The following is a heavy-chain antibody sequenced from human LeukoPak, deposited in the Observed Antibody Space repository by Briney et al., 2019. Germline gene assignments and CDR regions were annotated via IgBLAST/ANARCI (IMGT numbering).Heavy chain of an antibody. CDR1: GGTFSSYA. CDR3: ARDGPYCTNGVCHWGLRWFDP. J-gene: IGHJ5*02. D-gene: IGHD2-8*01. CDR2: IIPIFGTA. Sequence: SVKVSCKASGGTFSSYAISWVRQAPGQGLEWMGRIIPIFGTANYAQKFQGRVTITTDESTSSAYMELSSLRSEDTAVYYCARDGPYCTNGVCHWGLRWFDPWGQGTLVTVSS. V-gene: IGHV1-69*05.